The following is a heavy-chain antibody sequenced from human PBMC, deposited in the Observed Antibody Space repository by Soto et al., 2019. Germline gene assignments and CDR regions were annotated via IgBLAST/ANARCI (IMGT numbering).Heavy chain of an antibody. D-gene: IGHD1-20*01. CDR2: IKQDGSEK. Sequence: GGSLRLFCAASGFTFISYWMSWVRQAPGKGLEWVANIKQDGSEKYYVDSVKGRFTISRDNAKNSLYLQMNSLRAEDTAVYYCARVLGITGTPFRGGAFDIWGQGTMVTVSS. CDR3: ARVLGITGTPFRGGAFDI. V-gene: IGHV3-7*03. J-gene: IGHJ3*02. CDR1: GFTFISYW.